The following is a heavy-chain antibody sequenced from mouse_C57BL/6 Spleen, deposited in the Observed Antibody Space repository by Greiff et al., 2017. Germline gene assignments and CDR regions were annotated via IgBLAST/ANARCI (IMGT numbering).Heavy chain of an antibody. CDR2: IYPGDGDN. Sequence: QVQLQQSGAELVKPGASVKISCKASGYAFSSYWMNWVKQRPGKGLEWIGKIYPGDGDNNYNGKFKGKATLTADTSSSTAYMQLSSLTSEDSAVYCGARGGKGNAIDYWGQGTSVTVSS. CDR1: GYAFSSYW. J-gene: IGHJ4*01. CDR3: ARGGKGNAIDY. V-gene: IGHV1-80*01.